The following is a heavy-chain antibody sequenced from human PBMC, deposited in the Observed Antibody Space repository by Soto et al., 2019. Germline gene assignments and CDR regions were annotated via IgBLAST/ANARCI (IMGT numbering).Heavy chain of an antibody. CDR1: GYTFTSHD. CDR2: MNPNSGHT. J-gene: IGHJ5*02. Sequence: QVQLVQSGAEVKKPGASVKVSCKASGYTFTSHDINWMRQATGQGLEWMGWMNPNSGHTNYAQKFQGRVTMTRDTSKSTAYMELTSLRSEETAIYYCASDMSTTWGQGTLVTASS. V-gene: IGHV1-8*01. D-gene: IGHD2-2*01. CDR3: ASDMSTT.